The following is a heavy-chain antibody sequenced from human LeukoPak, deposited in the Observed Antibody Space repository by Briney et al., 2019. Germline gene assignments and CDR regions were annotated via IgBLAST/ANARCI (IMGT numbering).Heavy chain of an antibody. Sequence: SETLSLTCTVSGGSISSYYWSWIRQPPGKGLEWIGCIYHSGSTNYNPSLKSRVTISVDTSKNQFSLKLSSVTTADTAVYYCARDPIRCSGGSCYSHYGMDVWGQRTTVTVSS. V-gene: IGHV4-59*01. CDR3: ARDPIRCSGGSCYSHYGMDV. J-gene: IGHJ6*02. CDR1: GGSISSYY. D-gene: IGHD2-15*01. CDR2: IYHSGST.